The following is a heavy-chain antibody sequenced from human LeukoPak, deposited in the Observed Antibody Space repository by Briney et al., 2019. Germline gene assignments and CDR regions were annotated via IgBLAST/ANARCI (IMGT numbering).Heavy chain of an antibody. CDR2: IKRKTDGGTT. Sequence: PGGSLRLSCAVSGFTFNNAWMNWVRQAPGKGLEWVGRIKRKTDGGTTDYAAPVKGRFTISRDDSKNTLYLQMNSLNTEDTAVYYCITRSLDIVASIGGYWGQGTLVTVSS. J-gene: IGHJ4*02. D-gene: IGHD5-12*01. V-gene: IGHV3-15*01. CDR3: ITRSLDIVASIGGY. CDR1: GFTFNNAW.